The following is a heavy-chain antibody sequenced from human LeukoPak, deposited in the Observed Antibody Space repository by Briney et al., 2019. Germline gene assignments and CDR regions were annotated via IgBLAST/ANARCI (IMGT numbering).Heavy chain of an antibody. CDR1: GFTFSSFS. D-gene: IGHD2-2*01. Sequence: GGSLRLSCAASGFTFSSFSMNWVRQAPGRGLEWASSISTGSSYINYADSVKGRFAISRDNAQNSLYLQMTSLRAEDTAVYYCARSEGYCSSASCDAYYYYMDVWGKGTTVTVSS. CDR3: ARSEGYCSSASCDAYYYYMDV. J-gene: IGHJ6*03. CDR2: ISTGSSYI. V-gene: IGHV3-21*01.